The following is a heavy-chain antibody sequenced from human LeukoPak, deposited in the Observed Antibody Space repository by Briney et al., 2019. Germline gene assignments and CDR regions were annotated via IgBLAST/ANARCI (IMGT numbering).Heavy chain of an antibody. CDR1: GFTLNSNY. V-gene: IGHV3-53*01. Sequence: PGGSLTLSCPASGFTLNSNYVIWVRQAPGKGREWVAGIYSGGKTYHVESVKGRFTISRDNSKNTLYLQMNSLRAEDTAVYYCARDKGSSWSDALDIWGQGTMVTVSS. J-gene: IGHJ3*02. D-gene: IGHD6-13*01. CDR2: IYSGGKT. CDR3: ARDKGSSWSDALDI.